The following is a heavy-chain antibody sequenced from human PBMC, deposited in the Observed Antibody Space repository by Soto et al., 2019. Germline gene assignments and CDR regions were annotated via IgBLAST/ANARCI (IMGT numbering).Heavy chain of an antibody. CDR2: INPSGGST. Sequence: GASVKVSCKASGYTFTSYYMHWVRQAPGQGLEWMGIINPSGGSTSYAQKFQGRVTMTRDTSTSTVYMELSSLRSEDTAVYYCARVLRGYDSSGYFPLDYWGQGTLVTVSS. CDR3: ARVLRGYDSSGYFPLDY. J-gene: IGHJ4*02. CDR1: GYTFTSYY. V-gene: IGHV1-46*01. D-gene: IGHD3-22*01.